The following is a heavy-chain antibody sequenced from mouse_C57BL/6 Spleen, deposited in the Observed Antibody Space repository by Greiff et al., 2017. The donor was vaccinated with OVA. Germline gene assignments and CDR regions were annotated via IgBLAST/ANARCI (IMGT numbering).Heavy chain of an antibody. CDR3: ALHYYGSSYVDYAMDY. V-gene: IGHV1-80*01. J-gene: IGHJ4*01. D-gene: IGHD1-1*01. CDR2: IYPGDGDT. Sequence: VKLVESGAELVKPGASVKISCKASGYAFSSYWMNWVKQRPGKGLEWIGQIYPGDGDTNYNGKFKGKATLTAAKSSSTAYMQLSSLTSEDSAVYFCALHYYGSSYVDYAMDYWGQGTSVTVSS. CDR1: GYAFSSYW.